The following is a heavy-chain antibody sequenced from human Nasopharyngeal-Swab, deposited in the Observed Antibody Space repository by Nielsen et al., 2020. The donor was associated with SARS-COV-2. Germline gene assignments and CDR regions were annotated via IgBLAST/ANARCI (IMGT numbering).Heavy chain of an antibody. V-gene: IGHV3-33*01. Sequence: GGSLRLSGAALGFTFISYGMHRVRQAPGKGLEWVAVIWYDGSNKYYADSVKGRFTISRDNSKNTLYLQMNSLRVEDTAVYYCARDAYSSGWYGGWFDPWGQGTLVTVSS. CDR3: ARDAYSSGWYGGWFDP. J-gene: IGHJ5*02. CDR1: GFTFISYG. D-gene: IGHD6-19*01. CDR2: IWYDGSNK.